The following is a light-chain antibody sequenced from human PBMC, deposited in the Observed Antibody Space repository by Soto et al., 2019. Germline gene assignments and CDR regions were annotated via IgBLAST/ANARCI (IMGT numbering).Light chain of an antibody. CDR3: QVWDSSSNHPVL. J-gene: IGLJ2*01. V-gene: IGLV3-21*02. CDR2: AND. Sequence: VLTQPPSVSGAPGQRVTISCTGSSSNIGPTYDVHWYLQKAGQAPVLVVYANDDRPSGIPERFSGSKSGNTATLTISGVEVGDEGDYYCQVWDSSSNHPVLFGGGTQLTVL. CDR1: SNIGPTYD.